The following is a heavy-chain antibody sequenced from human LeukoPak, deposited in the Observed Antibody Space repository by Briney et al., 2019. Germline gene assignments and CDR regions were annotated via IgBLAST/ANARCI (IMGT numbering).Heavy chain of an antibody. CDR2: ISSSGGST. CDR1: GFTFSSYA. Sequence: GGSLRLSCAASGFTFSSYAMSWVRQAPGKGLEWVSAISSSGGSTYYADSVKGRLTISRDNSKNTLYLQMNSLRDEDTAVYYCARDEKLRYFDWLLMFDYWGQGTLVTVSS. V-gene: IGHV3-23*01. D-gene: IGHD3-9*01. CDR3: ARDEKLRYFDWLLMFDY. J-gene: IGHJ4*02.